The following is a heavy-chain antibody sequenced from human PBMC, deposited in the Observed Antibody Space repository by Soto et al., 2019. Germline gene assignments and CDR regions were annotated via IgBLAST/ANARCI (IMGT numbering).Heavy chain of an antibody. D-gene: IGHD2-15*01. Sequence: PGGSLRLSCAASGFTFSSYAMSWVRQAPGKGLEWVSAISGSGGSTYYADSVKGRFTISRDNSKNTLYLQMNSLRAEDTAVYYCATFSPFGRSCSSGIGEAVFEAFDIWGQGTMVTVSS. CDR3: ATFSPFGRSCSSGIGEAVFEAFDI. J-gene: IGHJ3*02. CDR2: ISGSGGST. V-gene: IGHV3-23*01. CDR1: GFTFSSYA.